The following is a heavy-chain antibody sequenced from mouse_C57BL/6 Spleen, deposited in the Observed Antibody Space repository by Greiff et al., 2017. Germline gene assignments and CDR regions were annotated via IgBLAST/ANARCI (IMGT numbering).Heavy chain of an antibody. Sequence: QVQLKQPGAELVKPGASVKLSCKASGYTFTSYWMQWVKQRPGQGLEWIGEIDPSDSYTNYNQKFKGKATLTVDTSSSTAYMQLSSLTSEDSAVYYCARKDYGLSYYYAMDYWGQGTSVTVSS. D-gene: IGHD1-1*01. CDR1: GYTFTSYW. V-gene: IGHV1-50*01. CDR3: ARKDYGLSYYYAMDY. CDR2: IDPSDSYT. J-gene: IGHJ4*01.